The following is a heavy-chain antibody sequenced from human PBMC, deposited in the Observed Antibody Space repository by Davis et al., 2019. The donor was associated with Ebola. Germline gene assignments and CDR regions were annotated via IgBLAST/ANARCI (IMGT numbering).Heavy chain of an antibody. Sequence: SVHVSCMASGYTFNTYPINWLRQPPGQGPEWMGWINTDTANPTYAPGFPGRFSFSLDTSIDTAYLEIVSLSTADTATYFCARAPLTGTREAMGFWGQGTLVTVSS. D-gene: IGHD1-1*01. V-gene: IGHV7-4-1*01. J-gene: IGHJ4*02. CDR2: INTDTANP. CDR1: GYTFNTYP. CDR3: ARAPLTGTREAMGF.